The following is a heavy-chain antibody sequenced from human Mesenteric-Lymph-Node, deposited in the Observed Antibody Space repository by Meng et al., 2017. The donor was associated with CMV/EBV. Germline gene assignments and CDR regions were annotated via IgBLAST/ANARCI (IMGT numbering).Heavy chain of an antibody. V-gene: IGHV3-74*01. CDR2: IRGDGGDT. D-gene: IGHD6-13*01. CDR1: GFTLSPYW. Sequence: GGSLRLSCGASGFTLSPYWMHWVRQAPGKGLVWVSGIRGDGGDTAYADSVKGRFTISRDNAKNTLYVQMNSLRAEDTAVYYCARDGRSGSNWQNNWFDSWGQGSLVTVSS. J-gene: IGHJ5*01. CDR3: ARDGRSGSNWQNNWFDS.